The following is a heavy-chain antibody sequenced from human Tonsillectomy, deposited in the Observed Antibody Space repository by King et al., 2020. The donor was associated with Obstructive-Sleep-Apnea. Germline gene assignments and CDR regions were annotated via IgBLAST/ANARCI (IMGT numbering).Heavy chain of an antibody. CDR3: ARDGAAPGHYFDY. V-gene: IGHV4-4*07. Sequence: QLQESGPGLVKPSETLSLTCTVSGGSISSYYWSWIRQPAGKGLEWIGRIYPSESTDYNPSLKSRVTMSVDTSTNHFSLTLSSVTAADTAVYYCARDGAAPGHYFDYGGQGTLVTVSS. D-gene: IGHD1-1*01. J-gene: IGHJ4*02. CDR2: IYPSEST. CDR1: GGSISSYY.